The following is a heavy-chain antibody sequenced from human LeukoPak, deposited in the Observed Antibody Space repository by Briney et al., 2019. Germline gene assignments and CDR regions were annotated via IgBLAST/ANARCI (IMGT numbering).Heavy chain of an antibody. V-gene: IGHV3-53*01. Sequence: AGGSLRLSCAASGFTVSINYLSWVRQAPGKGLEWVSVIYSGGDTYYADSVKGRFTISRDNSKNTLYLQMNSLRAEDTAVYFCARRYSGSFHDYWGQGTLVTVSS. CDR1: GFTVSINY. CDR2: IYSGGDT. CDR3: ARRYSGSFHDY. D-gene: IGHD1-26*01. J-gene: IGHJ4*02.